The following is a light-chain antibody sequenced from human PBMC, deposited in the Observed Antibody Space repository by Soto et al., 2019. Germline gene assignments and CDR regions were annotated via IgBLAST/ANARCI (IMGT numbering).Light chain of an antibody. Sequence: DIQLTQSPSFLSASVGDRVTITCRASKGISSYLAWYQQKPGKAPKLLIYAASTLQSGVPSRFSGSGSGTEFTLTISSLQPEDFATCYCQQLNSYPPNTFGQGTKLEIK. CDR2: AAS. V-gene: IGKV1-9*01. CDR1: KGISSY. CDR3: QQLNSYPPNT. J-gene: IGKJ2*01.